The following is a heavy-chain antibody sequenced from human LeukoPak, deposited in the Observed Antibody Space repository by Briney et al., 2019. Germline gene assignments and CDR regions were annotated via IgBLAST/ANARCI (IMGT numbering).Heavy chain of an antibody. CDR3: ARLQGDSTAIFDY. Sequence: SETLSLTCTVSGGSISSYYWSWIRQPPGKGLEWIGYIYYSGSTNYNPSLKSRATISVDTSKNQFSLRLSSVTAADTAVYYCARLQGDSTAIFDYWGQGTLVSVSS. CDR2: IYYSGST. D-gene: IGHD2-21*01. V-gene: IGHV4-59*01. CDR1: GGSISSYY. J-gene: IGHJ4*02.